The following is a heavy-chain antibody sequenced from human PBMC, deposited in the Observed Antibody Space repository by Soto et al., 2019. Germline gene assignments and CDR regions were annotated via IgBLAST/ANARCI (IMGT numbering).Heavy chain of an antibody. CDR3: ARLEGLATISYYFDY. CDR2: IYYSGST. CDR1: GGSISSSSYY. Sequence: QLQLQESGPGLVKPSETLSLTCTVSGGSISSSSYYWGWIRQPPGKGLEWIGSIYYSGSTYYNPSLTSRVTISVDKSKNQSSLKLSSVTAADTAVYYCARLEGLATISYYFDYWGQGTLVTVSS. D-gene: IGHD3-9*01. J-gene: IGHJ4*02. V-gene: IGHV4-39*01.